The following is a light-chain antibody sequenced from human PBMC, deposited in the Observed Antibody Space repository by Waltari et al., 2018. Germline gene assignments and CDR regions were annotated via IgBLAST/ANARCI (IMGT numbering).Light chain of an antibody. V-gene: IGKV1-39*01. CDR3: QQSFSDPPLT. CDR2: AAS. CDR1: QSISSY. Sequence: DIQMTQSPSSLSASVGDRVTITCRASQSISSYLNWYQQKPGKAPKLLVYAASSLQSGVPSRFSCSGSETDFTLTITSLQREEFATYYCQQSFSDPPLTFGGGTKVEIK. J-gene: IGKJ4*01.